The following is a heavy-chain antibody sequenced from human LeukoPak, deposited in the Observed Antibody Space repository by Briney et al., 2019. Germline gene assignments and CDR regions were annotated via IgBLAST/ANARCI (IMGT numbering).Heavy chain of an antibody. Sequence: ESGPTLVNPTQTLTLTCTFSGFSLSTPGVAVGWIRQSPGKALEWLAVAYWNNDESYSPSLKSRLTITKDTSKNQVVLIMTNMDPVDTATYYCAHKGRGSGSYNMWGQGTLVTVSS. D-gene: IGHD3-10*01. V-gene: IGHV2-5*01. CDR1: GFSLSTPGVA. J-gene: IGHJ4*02. CDR2: AYWNNDE. CDR3: AHKGRGSGSYNM.